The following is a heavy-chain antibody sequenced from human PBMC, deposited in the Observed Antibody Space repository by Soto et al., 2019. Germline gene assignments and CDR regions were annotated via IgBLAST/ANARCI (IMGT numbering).Heavy chain of an antibody. J-gene: IGHJ4*02. CDR3: ASTPVGYCSSTSCYRYFDY. D-gene: IGHD2-2*01. Sequence: PGGSPRLSCAASGFTFSSYAMHWVRQAPGKGLEWVAVISYDGSNKYYADSVKGRFTISRDNSKNTLYLQMNSLRAEDTAVYYCASTPVGYCSSTSCYRYFDYWGQGTLVTVSS. V-gene: IGHV3-30-3*01. CDR2: ISYDGSNK. CDR1: GFTFSSYA.